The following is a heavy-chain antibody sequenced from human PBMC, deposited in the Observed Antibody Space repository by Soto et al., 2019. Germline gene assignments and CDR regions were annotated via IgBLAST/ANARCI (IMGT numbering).Heavy chain of an antibody. J-gene: IGHJ4*02. CDR2: IYYSGST. Sequence: SETLPLTCTVPGGSISSGGYYWRWIRQHPGKGLEWIGYIYYSGSTYYNPSLKSRVTISVDTSKNQFSLKLSSVTAADTAVYYCARSLYSVVVVGFDYWGQGTLVTVSS. D-gene: IGHD2-15*01. V-gene: IGHV4-31*03. CDR3: ARSLYSVVVVGFDY. CDR1: GGSISSGGYY.